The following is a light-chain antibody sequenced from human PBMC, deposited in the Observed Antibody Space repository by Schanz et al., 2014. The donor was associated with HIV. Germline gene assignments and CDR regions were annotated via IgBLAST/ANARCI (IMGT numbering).Light chain of an antibody. V-gene: IGLV1-47*02. CDR1: SSNFRRNA. Sequence: QSVLTQPPSASGTPGQRVTISCSGSSSNFRRNAVNWYQQLPGTAPKLVIYNTYHRPSGVPDRFSGSQSGASASLAISGLRSEDEAHYYCATWDDSLSGVFGGGTKLTVL. J-gene: IGLJ3*02. CDR2: NTY. CDR3: ATWDDSLSGV.